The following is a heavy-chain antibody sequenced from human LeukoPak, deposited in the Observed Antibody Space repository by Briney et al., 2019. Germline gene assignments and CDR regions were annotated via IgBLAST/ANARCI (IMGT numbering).Heavy chain of an antibody. J-gene: IGHJ3*02. CDR3: AREVGSGTFDI. Sequence: ASVKVSCEASAYSLTDHYVHWVRQAPGEGLEWIGWISPNTGGTIYAQKFQGRVTMTRDTSIITAYMELSKLRSDDTAFYYCAREVGSGTFDIWGQGTMVTVSS. D-gene: IGHD6-25*01. V-gene: IGHV1-2*02. CDR1: AYSLTDHY. CDR2: ISPNTGGT.